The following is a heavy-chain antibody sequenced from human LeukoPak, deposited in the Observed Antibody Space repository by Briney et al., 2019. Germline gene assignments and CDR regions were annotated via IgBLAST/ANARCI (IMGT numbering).Heavy chain of an antibody. CDR2: IRYDGSNK. D-gene: IGHD6-13*01. J-gene: IGHJ4*02. V-gene: IGHV3-30*02. CDR1: GFTFSSYG. Sequence: SGGSLRLSCAASGFTFSSYGMHWVRQAPGKGLEWVAFIRYDGSNKYYADSVKGRFTISRDNSKNTLYVQMNILRAEDTAVYYCATSYSSRWTNDYWGQGTLVTVSS. CDR3: ATSYSSRWTNDY.